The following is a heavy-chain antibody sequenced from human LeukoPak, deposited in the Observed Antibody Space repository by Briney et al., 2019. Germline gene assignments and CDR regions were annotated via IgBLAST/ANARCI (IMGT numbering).Heavy chain of an antibody. CDR2: IYYSGST. Sequence: SQTLSLTCTVSGGSISTGDYYRSWIRQPPGKGLEWIGYIYYSGSTYYNPSLKSRVTISVDTSKNQFSLKLSSVTAADTAVYYCARLYSSGWSLNYWGQGTLVTVSS. J-gene: IGHJ4*02. V-gene: IGHV4-30-4*01. CDR1: GGSISTGDYY. D-gene: IGHD6-19*01. CDR3: ARLYSSGWSLNY.